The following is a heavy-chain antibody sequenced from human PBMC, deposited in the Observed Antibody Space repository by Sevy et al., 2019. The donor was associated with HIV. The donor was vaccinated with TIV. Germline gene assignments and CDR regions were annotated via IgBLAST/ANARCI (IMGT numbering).Heavy chain of an antibody. D-gene: IGHD2-8*01. CDR3: VREGCTKPHDF. Sequence: GGSLRLSCAASGFTFSRYIMTWVRQAPGKGLEWVSTFCFGDGSMNYADSAKGRFTISRDNSKDTLYLQMNNLRAEDTAMYYCVREGCTKPHDFWGQGTLVTVSS. J-gene: IGHJ4*02. CDR2: FCFGDGSM. V-gene: IGHV3-23*01. CDR1: GFTFSRYI.